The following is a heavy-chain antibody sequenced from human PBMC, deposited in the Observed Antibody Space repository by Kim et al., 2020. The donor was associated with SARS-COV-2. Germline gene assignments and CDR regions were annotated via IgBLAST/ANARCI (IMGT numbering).Heavy chain of an antibody. V-gene: IGHV5-10-1*01. J-gene: IGHJ5*02. D-gene: IGHD6-25*01. Sequence: PSFQGHVTISADKSISTAYLQWSSLKASDTAMYYCARHVGIAAANDWFDPWGQGTLVTVSS. CDR3: ARHVGIAAANDWFDP.